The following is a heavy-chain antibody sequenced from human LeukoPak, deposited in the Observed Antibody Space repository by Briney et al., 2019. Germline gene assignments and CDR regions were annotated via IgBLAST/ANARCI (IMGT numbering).Heavy chain of an antibody. D-gene: IGHD4-17*01. V-gene: IGHV4-59*08. J-gene: IGHJ4*02. CDR3: ARAGYGDSDFDY. Sequence: SETLSLTCIVSGGSISSYYWSWIRQPPGKGLEWIGYIYYSGSTNYNPSLKSRITISVDTSKNQFSLKLSSVTAADTAVYYCARAGYGDSDFDYWGQGTLVTVSS. CDR1: GGSISSYY. CDR2: IYYSGST.